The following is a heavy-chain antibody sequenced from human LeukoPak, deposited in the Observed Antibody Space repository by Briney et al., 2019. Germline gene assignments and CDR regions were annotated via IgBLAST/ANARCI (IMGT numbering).Heavy chain of an antibody. CDR1: GFTFSSSV. D-gene: IGHD1-26*01. J-gene: IGHJ3*02. V-gene: IGHV3-21*06. CDR2: ISSTGNYI. Sequence: PGGSLRLSCAASGFTFSSSVMNWVRQAPGKGLEWVSSISSTGNYIYYTESMKGRFTISRDNAKNPLFLQMNSLRAEDTAVYYCAREGIVGATVGAFDIWGQGTMVTVSS. CDR3: AREGIVGATVGAFDI.